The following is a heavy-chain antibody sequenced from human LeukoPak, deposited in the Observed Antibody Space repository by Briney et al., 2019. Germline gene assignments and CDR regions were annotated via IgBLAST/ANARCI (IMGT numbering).Heavy chain of an antibody. Sequence: PVKVSCKASGGTFSSYAISWVRQAPGQGLEWMGGIIPIFGTANYAQKFQGRVTITADESTSTAYMELSSLRSEDTAVYYCAREPIRADLDDSSGYSNWFDPWGQGTLVTVSS. CDR2: IIPIFGTA. J-gene: IGHJ5*02. CDR1: GGTFSSYA. D-gene: IGHD3-22*01. V-gene: IGHV1-69*13. CDR3: AREPIRADLDDSSGYSNWFDP.